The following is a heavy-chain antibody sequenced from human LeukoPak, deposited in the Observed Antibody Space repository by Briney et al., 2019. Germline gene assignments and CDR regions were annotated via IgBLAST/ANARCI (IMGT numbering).Heavy chain of an antibody. D-gene: IGHD3-10*01. CDR3: ASMVRGVMGY. CDR1: GGSISSGGYY. J-gene: IGHJ4*02. CDR2: IYHSGST. V-gene: IGHV4-30-2*01. Sequence: SQTLSLTCTVSGGSISSGGYYWSWIRQHPGKGLEWIGYIYHSGSTYYNPSLKSRVTISVDRSKNQFSLKLSSVTAADTAVYYCASMVRGVMGYWGQGTLVTVSS.